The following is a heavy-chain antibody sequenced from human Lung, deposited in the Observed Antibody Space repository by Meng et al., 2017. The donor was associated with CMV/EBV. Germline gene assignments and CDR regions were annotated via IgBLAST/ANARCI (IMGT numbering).Heavy chain of an antibody. CDR1: GGTFSSYS. J-gene: IGHJ6*02. V-gene: IGHV1-69*04. CDR2: IIPIFGLA. D-gene: IGHD3/OR15-3a*01. CDR3: ARDQLLLGGFYYNGMDV. Sequence: SVXVSCKASGGTFSSYSFSWVRQAPRQGLEWMGRIIPIFGLANYTQKFQGRVTISADKSTSIVSMELSSLRSEDTAVYYCARDQLLLGGFYYNGMDVWGQGTTVTVS.